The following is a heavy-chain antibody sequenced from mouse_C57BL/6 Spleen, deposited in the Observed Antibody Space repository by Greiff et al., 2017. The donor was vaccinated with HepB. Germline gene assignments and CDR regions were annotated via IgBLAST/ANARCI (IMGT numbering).Heavy chain of an antibody. CDR1: GYTFTSYT. CDR3: ASGNYGSSYGYYYAMDY. D-gene: IGHD1-1*01. J-gene: IGHJ4*01. V-gene: IGHV1-4*01. CDR2: INPSSGYT. Sequence: QVQLQQSGAELARPGASVKMSCKASGYTFTSYTMHWVKQRPGQGLEWIGYINPSSGYTKYNQKFKDKATLTADKSSSTAYMQLSSLTSEDSAVYYCASGNYGSSYGYYYAMDYWGQGTSVTVSS.